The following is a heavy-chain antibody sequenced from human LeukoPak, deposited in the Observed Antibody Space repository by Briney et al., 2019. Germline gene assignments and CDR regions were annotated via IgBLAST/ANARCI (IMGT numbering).Heavy chain of an antibody. J-gene: IGHJ4*02. CDR3: ASYDYHD. CDR2: IYSGGST. V-gene: IGHV3-53*01. Sequence: GGSLRLSCAPSGCTVSSNYMTCVRTPPGKGLEWVSVIYSGGSTYYADSVKGRFTISRDNSKNTLYLQMNSLRAEDTAVYYCASYDYHDWGQGTLVTVSS. D-gene: IGHD4/OR15-4a*01. CDR1: GCTVSSNY.